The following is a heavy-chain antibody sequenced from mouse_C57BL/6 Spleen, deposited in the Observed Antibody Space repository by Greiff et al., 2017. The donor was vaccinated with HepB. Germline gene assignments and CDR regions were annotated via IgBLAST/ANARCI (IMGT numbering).Heavy chain of an antibody. CDR2: IFPGSGST. CDR1: GYTFTDYY. V-gene: IGHV1-75*01. CDR3: SRSRYYAMDY. J-gene: IGHJ4*01. Sequence: VQLQQSGPELVKPGASVKISCKASGYTFTDYYINWVKQRPGQGLEWIGWIFPGSGSTYYNDKFKGKATLTVDKSSSKAYMLLSSLTSEDSAGYFCSRSRYYAMDYWGQGTSVTVSS.